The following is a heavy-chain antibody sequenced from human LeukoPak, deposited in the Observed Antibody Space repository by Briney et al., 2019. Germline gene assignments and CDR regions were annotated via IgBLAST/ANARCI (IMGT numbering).Heavy chain of an antibody. J-gene: IGHJ4*02. V-gene: IGHV1-69*04. CDR2: IIPILGIA. CDR1: GGTFSSYA. CDR3: AGSGDIVATKSFDY. D-gene: IGHD5-12*01. Sequence: GASVKVSCRASGGTFSSYAISWVRQAPGQGLEWMGRIIPILGIANYAQKFQGRVTMTTDTSTSTAYMELRSLRSDDTAVYYCAGSGDIVATKSFDYWGQGTLVTVSS.